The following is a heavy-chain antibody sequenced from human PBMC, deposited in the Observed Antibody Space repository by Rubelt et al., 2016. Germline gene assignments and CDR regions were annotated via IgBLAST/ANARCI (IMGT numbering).Heavy chain of an antibody. D-gene: IGHD3-10*01. CDR1: GYTFTSYG. Sequence: QVQLVQSGAEVKKPGASVKVSCKASGYTFTSYGISWVRQAPGQGLEGMGWISAYNGNTNYAQKRQGRGTMTTDTSTSTAYMELRSLRSDDTAVYYCARDPLPVRGVIMTPTHWGQGTLVTVSS. J-gene: IGHJ4*02. CDR2: ISAYNGNT. CDR3: ARDPLPVRGVIMTPTH. V-gene: IGHV1-18*01.